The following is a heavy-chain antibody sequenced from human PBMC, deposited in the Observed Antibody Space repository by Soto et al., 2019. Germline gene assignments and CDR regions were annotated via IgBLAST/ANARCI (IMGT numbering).Heavy chain of an antibody. CDR3: AREDGPVDFWSGYSHYYGMDV. Sequence: QVQLQESGPGLVKPSETLSLTCTVSGGSIRSYSWSWIRQPPGTGLEWIGYIYYSGSTNYHPSLTSRVTISVDTSKNQFSLKLSSVTAADTAVYYCAREDGPVDFWSGYSHYYGMDVWGQGTTVTVSS. V-gene: IGHV4-59*01. CDR1: GGSIRSYS. CDR2: IYYSGST. J-gene: IGHJ6*02. D-gene: IGHD3-3*01.